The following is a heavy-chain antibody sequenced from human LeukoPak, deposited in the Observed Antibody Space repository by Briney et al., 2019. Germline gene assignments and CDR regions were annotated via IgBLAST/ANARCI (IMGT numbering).Heavy chain of an antibody. CDR2: IYHSGST. CDR1: GGSISSSNW. J-gene: IGHJ4*02. D-gene: IGHD6-19*01. V-gene: IGHV4-4*02. Sequence: SGTLSLTCAVSGGSISSSNWWSWVRQPPGKGLEWIGEIYHSGSTNYNPSLKSRVTISVDKSKNQFSLKLSSVTAADTAVYYCARDWVRGIAVAGGSDYWGQGTLVTVSS. CDR3: ARDWVRGIAVAGGSDY.